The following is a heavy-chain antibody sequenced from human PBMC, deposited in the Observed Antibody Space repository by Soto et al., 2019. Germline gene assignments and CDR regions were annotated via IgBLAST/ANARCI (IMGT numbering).Heavy chain of an antibody. CDR2: FDPEDGET. D-gene: IGHD1-26*01. CDR3: ATDLIVGATY. Sequence: ASLQVSCRVSGYTLTELSIHWVRQAPGKGLKWMGGFDPEDGETIYAQKFQGRVTMTEDTSTDTAYMELSSLRSEDTAVYYCATDLIVGATYWGQGTLVTVSS. J-gene: IGHJ4*02. V-gene: IGHV1-24*01. CDR1: GYTLTELS.